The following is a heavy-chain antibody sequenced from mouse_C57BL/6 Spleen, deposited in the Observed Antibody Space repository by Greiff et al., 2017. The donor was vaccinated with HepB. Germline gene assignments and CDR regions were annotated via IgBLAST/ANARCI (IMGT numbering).Heavy chain of an antibody. CDR1: GYTFTSYW. Sequence: QVQLQQPGAELVRPGSSVKLSCKASGYTFTSYWMHWVKQRPIQGLEWIGNIDPSDSETHYNQKFKDKATLTVDKSSSTAYMQLSSLTSEDSAVYYCAREAYGNYGGFYFDYWGQGTTLTVSS. D-gene: IGHD2-1*01. CDR3: AREAYGNYGGFYFDY. J-gene: IGHJ2*01. CDR2: IDPSDSET. V-gene: IGHV1-52*01.